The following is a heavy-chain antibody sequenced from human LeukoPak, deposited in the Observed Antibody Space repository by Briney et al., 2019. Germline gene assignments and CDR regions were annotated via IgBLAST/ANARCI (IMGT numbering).Heavy chain of an antibody. CDR3: AKGRGYSGYDFFDY. CDR1: GFTFSSYA. J-gene: IGHJ4*02. V-gene: IGHV3-23*01. D-gene: IGHD5-12*01. Sequence: PGGSLRLSCVASGFTFSSYAMSWVRQAPGKGLEWVSAISASGGSTFYADSVKGRFTISRDNSKNTLYLQMNSLRAEDTALYYCAKGRGYSGYDFFDYWGQGTLVTVSS. CDR2: ISASGGST.